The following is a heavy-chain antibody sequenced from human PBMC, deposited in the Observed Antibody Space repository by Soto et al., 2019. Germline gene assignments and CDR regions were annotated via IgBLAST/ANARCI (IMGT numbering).Heavy chain of an antibody. CDR2: ITVHSGAT. Sequence: QVQLVQSAAEVTKPGASVRVSCKASGYTFTNYGVSWLRQVPGQGLEWMGWITVHSGATDYAQRFQGRVTMTTDTSTSTAYMEMRGLRSDDKDIYYCARGVAVPGNIYDYNGGPYFDIWGQGTLIIVSA. CDR3: ARGVAVPGNIYDYNGGPYFDI. V-gene: IGHV1-18*04. D-gene: IGHD3-16*01. J-gene: IGHJ4*02. CDR1: GYTFTNYG.